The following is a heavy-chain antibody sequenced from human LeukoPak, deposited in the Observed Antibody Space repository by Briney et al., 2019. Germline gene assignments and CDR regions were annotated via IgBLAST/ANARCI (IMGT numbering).Heavy chain of an antibody. J-gene: IGHJ4*02. CDR3: ARGDPYGDYSGANY. V-gene: IGHV3-66*01. Sequence: GGSLRLSCAASGFTVSSNYMSWVRQAPGKGLEWVSVIYSGGSTYYADSVKGRFTISRDNSKNTLYLQMNSLRAEDTAVYYCARGDPYGDYSGANYWGQGTLVTVSS. CDR2: IYSGGST. CDR1: GFTVSSNY. D-gene: IGHD4-17*01.